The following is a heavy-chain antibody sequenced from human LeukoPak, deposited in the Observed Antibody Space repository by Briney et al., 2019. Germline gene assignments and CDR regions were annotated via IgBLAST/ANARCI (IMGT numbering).Heavy chain of an antibody. V-gene: IGHV3-7*01. J-gene: IGHJ4*02. CDR2: IKQDGSEK. CDR3: AIGYSSYTFDY. D-gene: IGHD6-19*01. CDR1: GFTFDDYA. Sequence: GRSLRLSCAASGFTFDDYAMHWVRQAPGKGLEWVANIKQDGSEKYYVDSVKGRFTISRDNAKNSLYLQMNSLRAEDTAVYYCAIGYSSYTFDYWGRGTLVTVSS.